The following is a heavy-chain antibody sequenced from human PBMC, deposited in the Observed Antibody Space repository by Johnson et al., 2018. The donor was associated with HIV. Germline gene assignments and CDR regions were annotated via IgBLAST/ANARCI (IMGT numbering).Heavy chain of an antibody. Sequence: QVQLVESGGGVVQPGRSLRLSCAASGFPFSSYTMHWVRQAPGQGLEWVALISYDGSSKYFADSVKGRFTISRDNSKNTLYLQMNSLRAEDTAVYFCAREGTAAVMDAFDIWGQGTMVTVSS. CDR2: ISYDGSSK. CDR1: GFPFSSYT. D-gene: IGHD6-13*01. CDR3: AREGTAAVMDAFDI. V-gene: IGHV3-30-3*01. J-gene: IGHJ3*02.